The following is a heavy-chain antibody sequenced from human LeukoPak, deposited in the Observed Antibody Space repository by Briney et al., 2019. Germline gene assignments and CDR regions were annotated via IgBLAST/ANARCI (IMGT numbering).Heavy chain of an antibody. CDR2: IIPIFGTA. J-gene: IGHJ4*02. V-gene: IGHV1-69*13. D-gene: IGHD2-15*01. Sequence: GASVKVSCKASGGTFSSYAISWVRQAPGQGLEWMGGIIPIFGTANYAQKFQGRVTITADESTSTAYMELSSLSSEDTALYYCAAHPGYCRGGSCYRFDYWGQGTLVTVSS. CDR1: GGTFSSYA. CDR3: AAHPGYCRGGSCYRFDY.